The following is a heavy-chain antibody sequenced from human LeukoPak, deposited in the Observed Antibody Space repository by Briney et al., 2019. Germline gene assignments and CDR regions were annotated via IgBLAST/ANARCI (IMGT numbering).Heavy chain of an antibody. J-gene: IGHJ4*02. V-gene: IGHV1-3*04. Sequence: ASVKVSCKASGGTFSSYAIHWVRQAPGQRLECMGWINTGNGNTKYSQKFQGRVTITRDTSASTAYMDLSSLRSEDTAVYYCARNTETAIPLPYYFDYWGQGTLVTVSS. D-gene: IGHD2-21*02. CDR3: ARNTETAIPLPYYFDY. CDR1: GGTFSSYA. CDR2: INTGNGNT.